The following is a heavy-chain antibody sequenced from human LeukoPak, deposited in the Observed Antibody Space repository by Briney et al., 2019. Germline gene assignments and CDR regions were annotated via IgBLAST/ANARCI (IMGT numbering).Heavy chain of an antibody. Sequence: TSETLSLTCTVSGGSISSGSYYWSWIRQPAGKGLEWIGRIYTSGSTNYNHSLKSRVTISVDTSKNQFSLQLSSVTAADTAVYYCARDALLGAEDYWGQGTLVTVSS. CDR3: ARDALLGAEDY. J-gene: IGHJ4*02. V-gene: IGHV4-61*02. CDR2: IYTSGST. CDR1: GGSISSGSYY. D-gene: IGHD7-27*01.